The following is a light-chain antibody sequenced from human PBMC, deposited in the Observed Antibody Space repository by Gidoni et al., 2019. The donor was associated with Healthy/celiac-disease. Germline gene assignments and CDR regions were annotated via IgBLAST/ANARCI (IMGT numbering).Light chain of an antibody. CDR3: MQALQTPLYT. V-gene: IGKV2-28*01. Sequence: IVMTQSPLSLPVTPGEPAFISCRSSQSLLHSNGYNYLDWYLQKPGQSPQLLIYLGSNRASGVPDRFSGSGSGTDFTLEISRVEAEDVGVYYCMQALQTPLYTFGQGTKLEIK. CDR2: LGS. CDR1: QSLLHSNGYNY. J-gene: IGKJ2*01.